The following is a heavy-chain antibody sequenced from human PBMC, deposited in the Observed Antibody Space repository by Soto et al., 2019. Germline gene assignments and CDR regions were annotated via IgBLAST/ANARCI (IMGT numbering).Heavy chain of an antibody. CDR2: IYHSGST. Sequence: SETLSLTCAVSGDSISSSNWWSWVRQPPGKGLEWIGEIYHSGSTNYNPSLKSRVIISVDKSKNQFSLKLSSVTAADTAVYYCAKSAGSNAYYPNDYWGQGTLVTVSS. D-gene: IGHD3-16*01. V-gene: IGHV4-4*02. CDR3: AKSAGSNAYYPNDY. CDR1: GDSISSSNW. J-gene: IGHJ4*02.